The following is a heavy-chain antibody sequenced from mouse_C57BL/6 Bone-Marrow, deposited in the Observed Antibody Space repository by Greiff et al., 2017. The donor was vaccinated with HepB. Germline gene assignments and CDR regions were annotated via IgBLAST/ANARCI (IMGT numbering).Heavy chain of an antibody. V-gene: IGHV5-15*04. Sequence: EVMLVESGGGLVQPGGSLKLSCAASGFTFSDYGMAWVRQAPRKGPEWVAFISNLAYSIYYADTVTGRFTISRENAKNTLYLEMSSLRSEDTAMYYCARRGSTMVTGAYYAMDYWGQGTSVTVSS. CDR3: ARRGSTMVTGAYYAMDY. D-gene: IGHD2-2*01. J-gene: IGHJ4*01. CDR1: GFTFSDYG. CDR2: ISNLAYSI.